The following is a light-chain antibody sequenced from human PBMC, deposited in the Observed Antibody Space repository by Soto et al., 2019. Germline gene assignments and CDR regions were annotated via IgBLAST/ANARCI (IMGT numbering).Light chain of an antibody. Sequence: QSALTHPASVSGSPGQSITISCTGTSSDVGGYNYVSWYQQHPGKAPKLMIYDVSNRPSGVSNRFSGSKSGNTASLTISGLQAYDEADYYCSSYTSSGTVLFGGGTKLTVL. V-gene: IGLV2-14*01. CDR2: DVS. CDR1: SSDVGGYNY. J-gene: IGLJ2*01. CDR3: SSYTSSGTVL.